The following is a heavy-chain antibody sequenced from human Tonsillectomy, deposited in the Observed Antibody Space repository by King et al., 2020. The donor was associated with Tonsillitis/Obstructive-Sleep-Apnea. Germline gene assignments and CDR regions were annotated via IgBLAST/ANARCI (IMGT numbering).Heavy chain of an antibody. CDR2: ISRSGTII. Sequence: QLVQSGGGLVKPGGSLRLSCAASGFTFSDYYMSWIRQAPGKGLEWVSYISRSGTIIYYADSVKGRFTISRDNAKNSLYLQMNSLRAEDTAVYYCARDWGRYYDSSGHPGAFDIWGQGTMVTVSS. D-gene: IGHD3-22*01. CDR3: ARDWGRYYDSSGHPGAFDI. V-gene: IGHV3-11*01. J-gene: IGHJ3*02. CDR1: GFTFSDYY.